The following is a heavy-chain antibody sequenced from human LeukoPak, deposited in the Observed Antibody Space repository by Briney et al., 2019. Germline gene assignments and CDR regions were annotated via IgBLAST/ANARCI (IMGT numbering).Heavy chain of an antibody. D-gene: IGHD3-16*01. V-gene: IGHV4-59*11. CDR2: VYFSGST. CDR1: GGSINSHY. J-gene: IGHJ5*02. CDR3: VRGGSWFDP. Sequence: PSETLSLTCTVFGGSINSHYWSWIRQPPGKALEWVGYVYFSGSTNYNPSLKSRVTISLDTSKNQFSLKLSSVTAADTAVYYCVRGGSWFDPWGQGTLVTVSS.